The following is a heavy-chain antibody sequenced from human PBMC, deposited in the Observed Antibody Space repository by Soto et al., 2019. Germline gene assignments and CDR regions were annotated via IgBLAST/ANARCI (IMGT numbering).Heavy chain of an antibody. CDR1: GSTFPNYP. Sequence: SLRLSCTASGSTFPNYPMHWVRQAPDKGLEWVAVISHDGVTKNSADSVKGRFTISRDNSRNTLYLQMNSLRVEDTATYFCARGISRPNDFWGQGTLVTVSS. V-gene: IGHV3-30-3*01. D-gene: IGHD1-20*01. CDR2: ISHDGVTK. J-gene: IGHJ4*02. CDR3: ARGISRPNDF.